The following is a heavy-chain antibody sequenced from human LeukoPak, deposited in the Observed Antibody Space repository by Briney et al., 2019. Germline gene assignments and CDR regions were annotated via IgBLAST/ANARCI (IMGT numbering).Heavy chain of an antibody. CDR1: GFTLSTYG. V-gene: IGHV3-30*03. CDR2: ISHDGNSK. CDR3: VRSAFHAGSGNYYDY. J-gene: IGHJ4*02. Sequence: GGSLRLSCAASGFTLSTYGMHWVRQAPGKGLEWVAMISHDGNSKQYADFAKGRFTISRDNSKNTLYLQMNSLRVEDTAVYYCVRSAFHAGSGNYYDYWGQGTLVTVSS. D-gene: IGHD3-22*01.